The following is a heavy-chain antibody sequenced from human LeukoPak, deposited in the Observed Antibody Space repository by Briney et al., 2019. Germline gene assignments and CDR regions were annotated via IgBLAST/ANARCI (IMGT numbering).Heavy chain of an antibody. D-gene: IGHD5-18*01. CDR3: AMPGYSYGYVYY. CDR2: ISSSSSYI. V-gene: IGHV3-21*01. CDR1: GFTFSSYS. J-gene: IGHJ4*02. Sequence: GGSLRLSCAASGFTFSSYSMNWVRQAPGKGLEWVSFISSSSSYIYYADSVKGRFTISRDNAKNSLYLQMNSLRDEDTAVYYCAMPGYSYGYVYYWGQGTLVTVSS.